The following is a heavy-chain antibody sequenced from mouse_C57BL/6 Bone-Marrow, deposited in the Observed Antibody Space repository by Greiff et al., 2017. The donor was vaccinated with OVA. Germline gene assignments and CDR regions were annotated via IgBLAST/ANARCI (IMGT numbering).Heavy chain of an antibody. D-gene: IGHD1-1*01. Sequence: VKLVESGPGLVAPSQSLSITCTVSGFSLTSYGVDWVRQSPGKGLEWLGVIWGVGSTNYNSALKSRLSISKDNSKSQVFLKMNSLQTDDTAMYYCASSYYYGTPFAYWGQGTLVTVSA. CDR3: ASSYYYGTPFAY. CDR1: GFSLTSYG. V-gene: IGHV2-6*01. CDR2: IWGVGST. J-gene: IGHJ3*01.